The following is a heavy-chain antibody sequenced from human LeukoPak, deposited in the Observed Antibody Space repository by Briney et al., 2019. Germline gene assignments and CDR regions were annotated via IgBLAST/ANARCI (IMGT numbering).Heavy chain of an antibody. CDR1: GGSFSGYY. Sequence: SETLSLTCAVYGGSFSGYYWSWIRQPPGKGLEWIGEINHSGSTNYNPSLKSRVTISVDTSKNQFSLKLSSVTAADTAVYYCARDDCSGGSCYSLWGQGTLVTVSS. J-gene: IGHJ4*02. V-gene: IGHV4-34*01. CDR3: ARDDCSGGSCYSL. CDR2: INHSGST. D-gene: IGHD2-15*01.